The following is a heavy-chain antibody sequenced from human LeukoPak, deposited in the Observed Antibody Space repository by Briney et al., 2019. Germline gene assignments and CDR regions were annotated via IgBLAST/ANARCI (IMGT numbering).Heavy chain of an antibody. Sequence: GGSLRLSCAASGFTFSNYWMNWVRQAPGKGLEWVANIKQDGSAKYYVDSVKGRFTISRDNAKNSLYLQMNSLRAEDTAVYYCARLAVAGTFDYWGQGTLVTVSS. CDR1: GFTFSNYW. V-gene: IGHV3-7*02. D-gene: IGHD6-19*01. CDR2: IKQDGSAK. CDR3: ARLAVAGTFDY. J-gene: IGHJ4*02.